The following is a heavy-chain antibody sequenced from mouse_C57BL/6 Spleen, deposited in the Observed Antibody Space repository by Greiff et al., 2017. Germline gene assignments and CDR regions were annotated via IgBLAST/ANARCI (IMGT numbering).Heavy chain of an antibody. CDR3: ARSGTGKGFAY. V-gene: IGHV1-72*01. CDR2: IDPNSGGT. CDR1: GYTFTSYW. D-gene: IGHD4-1*01. Sequence: QVQLQQPGAELVKPGASVKLSCKASGYTFTSYWMHWVKQRPGRGLEWIGRIDPNSGGTKYNEKFKSKATLTVDKPSSPAYMQLISLTSKDSAVYYCARSGTGKGFAYWGPRTLVTVSA. J-gene: IGHJ3*01.